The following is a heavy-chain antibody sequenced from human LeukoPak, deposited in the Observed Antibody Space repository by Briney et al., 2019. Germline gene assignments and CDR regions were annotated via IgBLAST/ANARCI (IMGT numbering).Heavy chain of an antibody. J-gene: IGHJ4*02. V-gene: IGHV3-48*03. CDR1: GFTFSSYE. CDR3: ARDYSGDFDY. Sequence: QPGGSLRLSCAASGFTFSSYEMNWVRQAPGKGLEWVSYISSSGSTIYYADSVKGRFTISRGNAKNSLYLQMNSLRAEDTAVYYCARDYSGDFDYWGQGTLVTVSS. D-gene: IGHD5-12*01. CDR2: ISSSGSTI.